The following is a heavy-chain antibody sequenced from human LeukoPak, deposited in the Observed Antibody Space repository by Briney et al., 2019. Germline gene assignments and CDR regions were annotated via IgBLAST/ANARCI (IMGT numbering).Heavy chain of an antibody. D-gene: IGHD6-19*01. CDR2: ISAYNGNT. CDR3: ARDRSPTIAVGEGYYMDV. CDR1: GYTFTGYY. Sequence: ASVKVSCKTSGYTFTGYYMHWVRQAPGQGLEWMGWISAYNGNTNYAQKLQGRVTMTTDTSTSTAYMELRSLRSEDTAVYYCARDRSPTIAVGEGYYMDVWGKGTTVTVSS. V-gene: IGHV1-18*04. J-gene: IGHJ6*03.